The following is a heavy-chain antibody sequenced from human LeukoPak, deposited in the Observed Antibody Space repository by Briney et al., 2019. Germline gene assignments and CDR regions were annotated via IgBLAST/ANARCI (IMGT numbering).Heavy chain of an antibody. CDR2: ISGSGGST. Sequence: GGSLRLSCAASGFTFSSYAMSWVRQAPGKGLEWVSAISGSGGSTYYADSVKGRFTISRDNSKNTLYLQMNSLRAEDTAVYYCAKVSTIAAAGSYYFDYWGQGTLVFVSS. CDR3: AKVSTIAAAGSYYFDY. D-gene: IGHD6-13*01. J-gene: IGHJ4*02. CDR1: GFTFSSYA. V-gene: IGHV3-23*01.